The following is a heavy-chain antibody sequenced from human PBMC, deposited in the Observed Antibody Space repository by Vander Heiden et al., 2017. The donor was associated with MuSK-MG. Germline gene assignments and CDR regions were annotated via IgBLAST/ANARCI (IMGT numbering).Heavy chain of an antibody. D-gene: IGHD1-26*01. Sequence: QLRLQESGPELVKPSETLSLTCPVPDGSIRSLNHYWGWLRQSPGKDLDWIGTVYHGGKIQYNTSLKSRVTISVETSKNQFSLILRSVTAADTAVYFGARAPNSGGSPFDLWGQGTLVRVSS. CDR2: VYHGGKI. J-gene: IGHJ4*02. V-gene: IGHV4-39*07. CDR3: ARAPNSGGSPFDL. CDR1: DGSIRSLNHY.